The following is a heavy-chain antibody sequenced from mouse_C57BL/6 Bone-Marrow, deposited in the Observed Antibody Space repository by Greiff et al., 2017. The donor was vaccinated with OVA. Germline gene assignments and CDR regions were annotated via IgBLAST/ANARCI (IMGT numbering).Heavy chain of an antibody. D-gene: IGHD2-4*01. CDR1: GYTFTSYG. CDR2: IYPRSGNT. Sequence: QVHVKQSGAELARPGASVKLSCKASGYTFTSYGISWVKQRTGQGLEWIGEIYPRSGNTYYNEKFKGKATLTADKSSSTAYMELRSLTSEDSAVYVCARRGYYDYATFAYWGQGTLVTVSA. J-gene: IGHJ3*01. CDR3: ARRGYYDYATFAY. V-gene: IGHV1-81*01.